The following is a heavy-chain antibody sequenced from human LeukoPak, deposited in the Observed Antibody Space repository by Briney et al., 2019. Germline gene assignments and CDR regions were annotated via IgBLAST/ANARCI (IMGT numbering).Heavy chain of an antibody. Sequence: GSLRLSCAASGFTFSSYWMSWVRQAPGKGLEWVANIKQDGSEKYYVDSVKGQFTISRDNAKNSLYLQMNSLRAEDTAVYYCARGWLALYYYYYGMDVWGQGTTVTVSS. D-gene: IGHD3-9*01. J-gene: IGHJ6*02. V-gene: IGHV3-7*01. CDR3: ARGWLALYYYYYGMDV. CDR1: GFTFSSYW. CDR2: IKQDGSEK.